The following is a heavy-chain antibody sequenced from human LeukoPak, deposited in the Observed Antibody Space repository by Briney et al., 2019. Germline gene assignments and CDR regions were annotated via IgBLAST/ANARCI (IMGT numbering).Heavy chain of an antibody. J-gene: IGHJ4*02. Sequence: SQTLSLTCTVSGGSISSGVYYWSWIRQHPGKGLEWVGYISYSGCAYYNPSLKSRVTISLDTSKNQSFLKLGSVTAADTAGYFCARDSGGGFDYWGQGTLVTVSS. CDR3: ARDSGGGFDY. CDR1: GGSISSGVYY. D-gene: IGHD2-15*01. CDR2: ISYSGCA. V-gene: IGHV4-31*03.